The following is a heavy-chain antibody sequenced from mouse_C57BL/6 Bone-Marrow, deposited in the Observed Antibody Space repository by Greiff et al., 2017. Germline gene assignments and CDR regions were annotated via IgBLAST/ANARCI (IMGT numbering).Heavy chain of an antibody. CDR2: IYPGNGDT. D-gene: IGHD1-1*01. J-gene: IGHJ4*01. CDR1: GYTFTSYN. V-gene: IGHV1-12*01. Sequence: SGAELVRPGASVKMSCKASGYTFTSYNMHWVKQTPRQGLEWIGAIYPGNGDTSYNQKFKGKATLTVDQSSSTAYMQLSSLTSEDSAVYFCARSYYGSSLYYYAMDYWGQGTSVTVSS. CDR3: ARSYYGSSLYYYAMDY.